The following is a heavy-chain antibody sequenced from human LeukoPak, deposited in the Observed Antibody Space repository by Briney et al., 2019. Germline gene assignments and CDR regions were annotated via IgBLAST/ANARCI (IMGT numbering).Heavy chain of an antibody. CDR2: ISSSSSYI. CDR3: ARDTYDILTGYYKWAFDI. D-gene: IGHD3-9*01. V-gene: IGHV3-21*06. J-gene: IGHJ3*02. CDR1: GFTFSSYT. Sequence: PGGSLRLSCAASGFTFSSYTMNWVRQAPGKGLEWVSSISSSSSYIYYADSVKGRFTISRDNAKNSLYPQMNSLRAEDTAVYYCARDTYDILTGYYKWAFDIWGQGTMVTASS.